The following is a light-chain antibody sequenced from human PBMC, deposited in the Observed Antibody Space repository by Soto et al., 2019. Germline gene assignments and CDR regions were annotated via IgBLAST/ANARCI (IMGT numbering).Light chain of an antibody. J-gene: IGKJ1*01. Sequence: DIPMTQSPSTLSASIGDRVTITCRASQFISTWLAWYQQKPGKAPKLLIYKASNLESGVPSRFSGSGSGTEFTLTVSSLQPDDFATYYCQQYNGDSRTFGQGTKLES. CDR2: KAS. CDR1: QFISTW. V-gene: IGKV1-5*03. CDR3: QQYNGDSRT.